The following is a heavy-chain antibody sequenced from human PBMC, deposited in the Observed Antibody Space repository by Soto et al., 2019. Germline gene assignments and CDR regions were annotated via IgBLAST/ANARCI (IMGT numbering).Heavy chain of an antibody. CDR1: GFTFSSYA. J-gene: IGHJ3*02. Sequence: PGGSLRLSCAASGFTFSSYAMHWVRQAPGKGPEWVAVIWYDGSNKYYADSVKGRFTISRDNSKNTLYLQMNSLKTEDTAVYYCTTDSLLLPVVVTAIDAFDIWGQGTMVTVSS. V-gene: IGHV3-33*01. D-gene: IGHD2-21*02. CDR2: IWYDGSNK. CDR3: TTDSLLLPVVVTAIDAFDI.